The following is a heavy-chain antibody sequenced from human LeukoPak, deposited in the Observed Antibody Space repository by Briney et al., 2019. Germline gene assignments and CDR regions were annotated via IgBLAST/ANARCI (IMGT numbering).Heavy chain of an antibody. V-gene: IGHV1-8*02. CDR1: VYTFTGYY. J-gene: IGHJ5*02. CDR3: ARTYYYDSSGYYNWFDP. Sequence: ASVKVSCKASVYTFTGYYMHWVRQATGQGLEWMGWMNPNSGNTGYAQKFQGRVTMTRNTSISTAYMELSSLRSEDTAVYYCARTYYYDSSGYYNWFDPWGQGTLVTVSS. CDR2: MNPNSGNT. D-gene: IGHD3-22*01.